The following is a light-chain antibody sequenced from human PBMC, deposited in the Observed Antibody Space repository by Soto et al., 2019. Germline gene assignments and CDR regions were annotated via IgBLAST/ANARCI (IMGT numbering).Light chain of an antibody. CDR2: AAS. Sequence: DIQMTQSPSSLSASVGDRVTITCRASQGIRNYLAWYQQKPGKVPKLLIYAASTLQSGVPSRFSGSGSGTDFTLTISSLQPEDVATYYCQKYDNAPFTFGPGAKVDIK. CDR1: QGIRNY. V-gene: IGKV1-27*01. J-gene: IGKJ3*01. CDR3: QKYDNAPFT.